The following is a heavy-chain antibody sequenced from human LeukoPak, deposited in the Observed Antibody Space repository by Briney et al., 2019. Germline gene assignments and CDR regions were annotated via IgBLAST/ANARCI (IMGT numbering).Heavy chain of an antibody. Sequence: PSETLSLTCTVSGDSISEYYWSWVRQPPGKGLEWIGYINYSGSTNYNPSLKSRVTISEDTSKNQFSLILGSVTTADTAVYYCARQEVIVVPPAANWFDSWGQGTLVTVSS. D-gene: IGHD2-2*01. CDR3: ARQEVIVVPPAANWFDS. CDR2: INYSGST. J-gene: IGHJ5*01. CDR1: GDSISEYY. V-gene: IGHV4-59*01.